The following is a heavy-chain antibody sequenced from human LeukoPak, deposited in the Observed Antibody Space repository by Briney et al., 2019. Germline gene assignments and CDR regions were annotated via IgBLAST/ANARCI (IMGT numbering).Heavy chain of an antibody. Sequence: GGSLRLSCAASGFTFNDYTMHWVRQAPGRGQEWVSLIRWDGGDTYYADSVEGRFTISRDNAKNSLYLQMNSLRSEDTALYYCAKDQYGDYELGFFMDVWGKGTTVTVSS. CDR3: AKDQYGDYELGFFMDV. CDR2: IRWDGGDT. D-gene: IGHD4-17*01. J-gene: IGHJ6*03. CDR1: GFTFNDYT. V-gene: IGHV3-43*01.